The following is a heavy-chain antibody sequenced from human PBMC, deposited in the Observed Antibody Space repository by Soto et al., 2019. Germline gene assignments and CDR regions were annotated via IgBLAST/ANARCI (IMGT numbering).Heavy chain of an antibody. CDR2: IYYSGST. D-gene: IGHD4-17*01. J-gene: IGHJ4*02. CDR3: ARGVTTVTTRFDH. V-gene: IGHV4-30-4*01. Sequence: QSLTCTVSGGSISSGDYYWSWIREPPGKGLEWIGYIYYSGSTYYNPSLKSRVTISVDTSKNQFSLKLSSVAAADTAVYYCARGVTTVTTRFDHWGQGTRVTVSS. CDR1: GGSISSGDYY.